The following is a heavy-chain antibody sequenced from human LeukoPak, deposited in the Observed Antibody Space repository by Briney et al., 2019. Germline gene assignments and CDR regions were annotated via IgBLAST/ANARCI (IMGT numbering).Heavy chain of an antibody. D-gene: IGHD3-3*01. Sequence: ASVKVSCKASGGTFSSYAISWVRQAPGQGLEWMGRIIPILGIANYAQKFQGRVTITADKSTSTAYMELSSLRSEDTAVYYCAFPPRSGFWSGYYFDYWGQGTLVTVSS. CDR2: IIPILGIA. J-gene: IGHJ4*02. V-gene: IGHV1-69*04. CDR1: GGTFSSYA. CDR3: AFPPRSGFWSGYYFDY.